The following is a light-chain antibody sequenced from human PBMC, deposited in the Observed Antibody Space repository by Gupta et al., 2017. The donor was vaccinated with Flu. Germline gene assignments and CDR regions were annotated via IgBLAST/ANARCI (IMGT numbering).Light chain of an antibody. J-gene: IGKJ3*01. V-gene: IGKV1-39*01. CDR2: AAS. Sequence: IQLTQSPLSLSASVGDRVTITCRASQSISSYLNWYQQKPGKAPKLLIYAASSLQSGVPSRFSGSGSGTDFTLTISSLQPEDFATYYCQQSYSTPRFGPGTKVDIK. CDR3: QQSYSTPR. CDR1: QSISSY.